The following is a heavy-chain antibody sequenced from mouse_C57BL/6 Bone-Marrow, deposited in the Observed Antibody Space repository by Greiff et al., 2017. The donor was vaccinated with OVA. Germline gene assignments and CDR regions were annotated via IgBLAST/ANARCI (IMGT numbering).Heavy chain of an antibody. D-gene: IGHD2-1*01. CDR3: ARPRYYGNYGFDY. V-gene: IGHV1-50*01. CDR1: GYTFTSYW. CDR2: IDPSDSYT. Sequence: VQLQQSGAELVKPGASVKLSCKASGYTFTSYWMQWVKQRPGQGLEWIGEIDPSDSYTNYNQKFKGKATLTVDTSSSTAYMQLSSLTSEDSAVYYCARPRYYGNYGFDYWGQGTTLTVSS. J-gene: IGHJ2*01.